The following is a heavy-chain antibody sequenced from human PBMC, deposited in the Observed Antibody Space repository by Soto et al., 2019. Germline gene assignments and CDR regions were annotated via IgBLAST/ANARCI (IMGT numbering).Heavy chain of an antibody. J-gene: IGHJ4*02. CDR2: INHSGST. Sequence: SETLSLTCAVYGGSFSGYYWSWIRQPPGKGLEWIGEINHSGSTNYNPSLKSRVTISVDTSKNQFSLKLSSVTAADTAVYYCARMYYYGSGSYYNEGDYWGQGTLVTVSS. CDR1: GGSFSGYY. D-gene: IGHD3-10*01. CDR3: ARMYYYGSGSYYNEGDY. V-gene: IGHV4-34*01.